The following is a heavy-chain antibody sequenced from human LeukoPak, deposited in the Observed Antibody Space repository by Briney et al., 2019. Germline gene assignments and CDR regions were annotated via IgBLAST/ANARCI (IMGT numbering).Heavy chain of an antibody. V-gene: IGHV3-23*01. CDR3: ARDRTYYYDSSGYSHFDY. CDR1: GFTFSCYA. Sequence: GGSLRLSCAASGFTFSCYAMSWVRQAPGKGLEWVSAISGSGGSTYYADSVKGRFTISRDNSKNTLYLQMNSLRAEDTAVYYCARDRTYYYDSSGYSHFDYWGQGTLVTVSS. J-gene: IGHJ4*02. D-gene: IGHD3-22*01. CDR2: ISGSGGST.